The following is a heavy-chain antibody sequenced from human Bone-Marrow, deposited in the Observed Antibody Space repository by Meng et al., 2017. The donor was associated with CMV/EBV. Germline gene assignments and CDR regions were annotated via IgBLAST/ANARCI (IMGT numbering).Heavy chain of an antibody. V-gene: IGHV4-59*01. CDR3: ARVYDYVWGSDRTNGGFDY. CDR1: GGSISSYY. Sequence: SETLSLTCTVSGGSISSYYWSWIRQPPGKGLEWIGYIYYSGSTNYNPSLKSRVTISVDTSKTQFSLKLSSVTAADTAVYYCARVYDYVWGSDRTNGGFDYWGQGTLVTVSS. CDR2: IYYSGST. J-gene: IGHJ4*02. D-gene: IGHD3-16*02.